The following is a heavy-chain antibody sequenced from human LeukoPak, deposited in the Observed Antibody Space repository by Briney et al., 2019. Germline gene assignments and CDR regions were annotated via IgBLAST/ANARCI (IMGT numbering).Heavy chain of an antibody. V-gene: IGHV1-18*01. Sequence: GATVKVPHNTSGHTYTVYGIRCAPHAPGQGLERMESNSSYNGNTIYAQKLEGRVTMTTDTDTSTAYMELRSLRSDDAAVYYCARLLVLAAAGFLDPWGQGTLVTVSS. J-gene: IGHJ5*02. CDR1: GHTYTVYG. CDR2: NSSYNGNT. D-gene: IGHD6-13*01. CDR3: ARLLVLAAAGFLDP.